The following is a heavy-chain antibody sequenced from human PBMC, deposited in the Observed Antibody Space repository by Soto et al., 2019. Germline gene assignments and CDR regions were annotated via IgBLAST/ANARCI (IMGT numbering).Heavy chain of an antibody. CDR2: IFYSGST. Sequence: LSLTCTVSGDSISTYYWNWIRQPPGKGLEWVGNIFYSGSTNYSPSLESRVTISVDTSKNQFSLKLSSVTAADTAVYYCARANYHYERSGYSYYFDNWGQGTLVTVSS. V-gene: IGHV4-59*01. D-gene: IGHD3-22*01. CDR3: ARANYHYERSGYSYYFDN. CDR1: GDSISTYY. J-gene: IGHJ4*02.